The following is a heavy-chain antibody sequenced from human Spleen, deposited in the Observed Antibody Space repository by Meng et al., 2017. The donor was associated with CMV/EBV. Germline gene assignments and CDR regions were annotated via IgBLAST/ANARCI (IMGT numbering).Heavy chain of an antibody. CDR3: ARPGTYYYGSGSYAY. Sequence: SGYSLTRDWIGWVRQMPGKGLEWVGIIYPGDSDTRYSPSFQGQVTISADKSISTAYLQWSSLKASDTAMYYCARPGTYYYGSGSYAYWGQGTLVTVSS. D-gene: IGHD3-10*01. J-gene: IGHJ4*02. V-gene: IGHV5-51*01. CDR2: IYPGDSDT. CDR1: GYSLTRDW.